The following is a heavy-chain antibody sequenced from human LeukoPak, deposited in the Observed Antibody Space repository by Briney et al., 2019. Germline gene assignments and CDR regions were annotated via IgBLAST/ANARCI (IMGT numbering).Heavy chain of an antibody. CDR3: ARYCSGGSCPKGYFDY. CDR1: GGTFSSYA. Sequence: SVKVSCKASGGTFSSYAISWVRQAPGQGLKWMGGIIPIFGTANYAQKFQGRVTTTADESTSTAYMELSSLRSEDTAVYYCARYCSGGSCPKGYFDYWGQGTLVTVSS. V-gene: IGHV1-69*13. D-gene: IGHD2-15*01. CDR2: IIPIFGTA. J-gene: IGHJ4*02.